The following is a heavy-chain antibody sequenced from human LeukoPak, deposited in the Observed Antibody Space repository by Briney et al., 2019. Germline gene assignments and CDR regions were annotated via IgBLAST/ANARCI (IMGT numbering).Heavy chain of an antibody. V-gene: IGHV3-9*01. CDR1: GFTFDDYG. CDR3: AKDYGYSSSWYDY. J-gene: IGHJ4*02. D-gene: IGHD6-13*01. CDR2: ISWNSASV. Sequence: PGGSLRLSCEASGFTFDDYGMHWVRQAPGKGLEWVSTISWNSASVGYVDSVKGRFTISRDNAKKTLYLQMNSLRPEDTALYYCAKDYGYSSSWYDYWRQGTLVTVSP.